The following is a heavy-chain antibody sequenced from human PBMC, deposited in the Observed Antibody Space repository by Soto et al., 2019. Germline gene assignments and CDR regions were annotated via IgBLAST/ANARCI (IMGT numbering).Heavy chain of an antibody. V-gene: IGHV3-9*01. CDR2: ISWNSGSI. CDR3: AKDIDPEVAGTFDY. Sequence: SLRIGCASSDFTFDDYAMHWVRQAPGKGLEWVSGISWNSGSIGYADSVRGRFTISRDNAKNSLYLQMNSLRAEDTALYYCAKDIDPEVAGTFDYWGQGTMVTVSS. CDR1: DFTFDDYA. D-gene: IGHD6-19*01. J-gene: IGHJ4*02.